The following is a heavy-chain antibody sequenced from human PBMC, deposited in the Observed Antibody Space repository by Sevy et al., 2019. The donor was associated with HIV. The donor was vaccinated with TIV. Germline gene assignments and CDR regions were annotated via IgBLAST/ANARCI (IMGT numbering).Heavy chain of an antibody. V-gene: IGHV3-21*01. CDR2: INAISSNI. CDR1: GFTFSSYA. CDR3: ARDLFSGGNAVYGY. J-gene: IGHJ4*02. D-gene: IGHD2-15*01. Sequence: GSLRLSCAASGFTFSSYAMNWVRQAPGKGLEWVSSINAISSNIYDADSVKGRFTISRDNAENSLYLQMNSVRAEDTAVYYCARDLFSGGNAVYGYWGQGTLVTVS.